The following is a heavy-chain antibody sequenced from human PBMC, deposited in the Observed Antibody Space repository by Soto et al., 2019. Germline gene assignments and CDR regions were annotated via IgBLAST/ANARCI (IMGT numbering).Heavy chain of an antibody. CDR3: ARDPPGSGWAFDY. CDR1: GFTFSTHA. CDR2: IWSDGNNK. D-gene: IGHD6-19*01. Sequence: QVQLVESGGGVVQPGRSLRLSCAAAGFTFSTHAMHWVRQAPGKGLEWVAFIWSDGNNKYYADSVKGRATISRDNSKRTVDLQMNSLRAEDTDVYYYARDPPGSGWAFDYWGQGTLDTVSS. J-gene: IGHJ4*02. V-gene: IGHV3-33*01.